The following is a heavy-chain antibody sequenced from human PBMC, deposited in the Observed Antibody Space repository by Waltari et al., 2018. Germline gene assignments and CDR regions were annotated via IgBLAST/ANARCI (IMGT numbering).Heavy chain of an antibody. V-gene: IGHV4-34*01. CDR1: GGSCRGYY. CDR3: ARGSDSATYGSSSYDY. J-gene: IGHJ4*02. Sequence: QVQLQPWGAGLLKPSETLSLTCPVYGGSCRGYYWSWIRQPPGKGLECIGEINHSGRTNYNPAVRSRVTISVHTSKNRFSLQLSSVAAAGTAVYYCARGSDSATYGSSSYDYWGQGTLVTVSS. CDR2: INHSGRT. D-gene: IGHD6-13*01.